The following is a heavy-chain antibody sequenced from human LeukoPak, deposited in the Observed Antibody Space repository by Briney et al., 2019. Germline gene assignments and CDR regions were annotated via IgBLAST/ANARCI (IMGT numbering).Heavy chain of an antibody. J-gene: IGHJ6*03. CDR3: ARSSPPTYYHFYYYMDV. V-gene: IGHV1-2*02. CDR2: INPNSGGA. D-gene: IGHD6-13*01. CDR1: GYTFTGYY. Sequence: ASVKVSCKASGYTFTGYYMHWVRQAPGQGLEWMGWINPNSGGAKYAQNFQGRVIMTTDTSISTAYMELSSLRSDDTAVYYGARSSPPTYYHFYYYMDVWGKGSTVTVSS.